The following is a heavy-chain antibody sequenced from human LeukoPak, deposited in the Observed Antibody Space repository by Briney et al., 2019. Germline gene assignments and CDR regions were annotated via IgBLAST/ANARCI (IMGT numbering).Heavy chain of an antibody. D-gene: IGHD5-18*01. CDR1: GVTGISNY. Sequence: GGSLRLSCAASGVTGISNYMGWVRQAPGKGLEWVSVIYGGDSTYYADSVKGRFTISRDNSNNTLYLQMNSLRDEDTAVYYCARSGDTTVATGYFDYWGQGTLVTVSS. J-gene: IGHJ4*02. CDR2: IYGGDST. V-gene: IGHV3-53*01. CDR3: ARSGDTTVATGYFDY.